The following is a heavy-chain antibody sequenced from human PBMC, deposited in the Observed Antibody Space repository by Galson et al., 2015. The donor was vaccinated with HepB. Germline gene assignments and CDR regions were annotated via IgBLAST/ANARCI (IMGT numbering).Heavy chain of an antibody. V-gene: IGHV1-3*01. CDR3: ARTTRRFLEWLSLRGPHYFDY. J-gene: IGHJ4*02. CDR2: INAGNGNT. Sequence: SVKVSCKASGYTFTSYAMYWVRQAPGQRLEWMGWINAGNGNTKYSQKFQGRVTITRDTSASTAYMELSSLRSEDTAVYYCARTTRRFLEWLSLRGPHYFDYWGQGTLVTVSS. D-gene: IGHD3-3*01. CDR1: GYTFTSYA.